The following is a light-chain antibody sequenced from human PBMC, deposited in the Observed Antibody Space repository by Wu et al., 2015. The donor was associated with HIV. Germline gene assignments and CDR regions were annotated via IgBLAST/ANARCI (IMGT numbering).Light chain of an antibody. CDR3: QQYNSYPWT. V-gene: IGKV1-5*03. Sequence: DIQMTQSPSTLSASIGDRVTITCRASQNIRSWLAWYQQKPRKAPKLLIYKSSTLESGVPSTFSGSGSGTEFTLTISSLQPDDCATYYCQQYNSYPWTFGQGTKVEIK. CDR1: QNIRSW. J-gene: IGKJ1*01. CDR2: KSS.